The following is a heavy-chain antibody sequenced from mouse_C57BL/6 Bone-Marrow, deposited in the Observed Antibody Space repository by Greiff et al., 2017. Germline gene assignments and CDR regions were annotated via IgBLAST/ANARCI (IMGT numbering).Heavy chain of an antibody. CDR3: ARDLGLRGAY. D-gene: IGHD2-4*01. Sequence: EVKLVESGGGLVKPGGSLKLSCAASGFTFSSYAMSWVRQTPEKRLEWVATISDGGSYTYYPDNVKGRFTISRDNAKNNLYLQMSHLKSEDTAMYYCARDLGLRGAYWGQGTLVTVSA. CDR1: GFTFSSYA. J-gene: IGHJ3*01. CDR2: ISDGGSYT. V-gene: IGHV5-4*01.